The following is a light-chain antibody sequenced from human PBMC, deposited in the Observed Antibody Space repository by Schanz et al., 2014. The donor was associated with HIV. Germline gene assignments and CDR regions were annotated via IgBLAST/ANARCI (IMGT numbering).Light chain of an antibody. CDR1: QSVSNN. Sequence: EVVMTQSPATLSVSPGERATLSCRASQSVSNNLAWYQQRPGQAPRLLIYDASTRATGIPARFSGSGSGTEFTLTISSLQSEDFVVYYCQQYDNWPPLTFGGGTKVEIK. CDR2: DAS. CDR3: QQYDNWPPLT. V-gene: IGKV3-15*01. J-gene: IGKJ4*01.